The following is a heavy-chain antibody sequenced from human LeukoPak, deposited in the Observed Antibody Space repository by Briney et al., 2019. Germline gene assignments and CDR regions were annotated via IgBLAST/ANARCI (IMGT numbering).Heavy chain of an antibody. CDR1: GGTFSSYA. CDR3: ASRPYSSSWWASRVNYFDY. D-gene: IGHD6-13*01. J-gene: IGHJ4*02. V-gene: IGHV1-69*05. Sequence: SVKVSCKASGGTFSSYAISWVGQAPGQGGEGMGGIIPIFGTANYAQKFQGRVTITTDESTSTAYMELSSLRSEDTAVYYCASRPYSSSWWASRVNYFDYWGQGTLVTVSS. CDR2: IIPIFGTA.